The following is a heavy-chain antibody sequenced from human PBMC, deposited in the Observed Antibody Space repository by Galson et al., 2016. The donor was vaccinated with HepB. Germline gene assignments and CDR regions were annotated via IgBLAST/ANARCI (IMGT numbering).Heavy chain of an antibody. CDR1: GYSIRSGYY. CDR3: ARDMEAAAGSLDVDY. J-gene: IGHJ4*02. CDR2: IYYSATT. D-gene: IGHD6-13*01. V-gene: IGHV4-38-2*02. Sequence: SATLSLTCTVSGYSIRSGYYWGWIRQPPGKGLVWIGTIYYSATTYYNPSLESRITISVDTPNNKISLNVNSVTAADTAVYYCARDMEAAAGSLDVDYWGQGTLVTVSS.